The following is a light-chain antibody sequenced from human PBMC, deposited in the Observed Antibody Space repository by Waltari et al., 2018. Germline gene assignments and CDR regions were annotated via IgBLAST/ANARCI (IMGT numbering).Light chain of an antibody. CDR1: SSDVGNYNL. Sequence: QSALTQPASMSGSPGQSITISCTGTSSDVGNYNLVSWYQQYPGKAPKVMIYDDNRRPSGVSDRFSGSKSGNTASLTIFGVQAEDEADYYCCSYAGSYTWVFGGGTKLTVL. V-gene: IGLV2-23*01. J-gene: IGLJ3*02. CDR3: CSYAGSYTWV. CDR2: DDN.